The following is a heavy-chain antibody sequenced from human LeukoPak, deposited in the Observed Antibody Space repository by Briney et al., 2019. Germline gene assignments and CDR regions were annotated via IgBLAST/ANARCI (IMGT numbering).Heavy chain of an antibody. J-gene: IGHJ6*02. V-gene: IGHV3-53*05. CDR2: IYSGGST. CDR1: GFTVSSNY. CDR3: ARASSVNANYYYYGLDV. Sequence: GGSLRLSCAASGFTVSSNYMSWVRQAPGKGLEWVSVIYSGGSTYYADSVKGRFTISRDHSTDTLYLQMNSLRAEDTALYYCARASSVNANYYYYGLDVWGQGTAVTVSS. D-gene: IGHD2-21*01.